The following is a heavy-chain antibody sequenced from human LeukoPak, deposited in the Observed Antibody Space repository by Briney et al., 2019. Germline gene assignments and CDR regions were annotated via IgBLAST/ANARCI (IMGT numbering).Heavy chain of an antibody. CDR3: ARDQYDTWSRRGNFDS. D-gene: IGHD3-3*01. Sequence: GGSLRLSRAASGFTFSSYSMTWVRQAPGKGLEWVANIKLDGSEKNYVDSVKGRFTISRDNTKNSLYLQMNSLRVEDTAVFYCARDQYDTWSRRGNFDSWGQGTLVIVSS. CDR1: GFTFSSYS. CDR2: IKLDGSEK. J-gene: IGHJ4*02. V-gene: IGHV3-7*03.